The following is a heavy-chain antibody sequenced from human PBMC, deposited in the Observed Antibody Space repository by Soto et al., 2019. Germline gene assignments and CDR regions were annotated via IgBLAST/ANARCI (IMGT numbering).Heavy chain of an antibody. J-gene: IGHJ4*02. V-gene: IGHV4-30-2*01. CDR2: IYHSGST. Sequence: QLQLQESGSGLVKPSQTLSLTCAVSGGSISSGGYSWRWIRQPPGKGLEWIGYIYHSGSTYYNPSLKSRVTISVDRSKNQFSLKLSSVTAADTAVYYCARGGRDGYNWIHYWGQGTLVTVSS. CDR3: ARGGRDGYNWIHY. D-gene: IGHD5-12*01. CDR1: GGSISSGGYS.